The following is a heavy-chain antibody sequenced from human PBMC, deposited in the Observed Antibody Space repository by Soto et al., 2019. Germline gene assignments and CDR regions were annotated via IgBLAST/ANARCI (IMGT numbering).Heavy chain of an antibody. CDR3: ARDPYLGDHQY. Sequence: QVQLVQSGGEVKKPGASVKVSCQTSGYTFTTYGISWVRQAPGQGLEWVGWISAYSGKTHYAQKFQGKVTMTTDTSTNTAYLELRSLISDDPAVYYCARDPYLGDHQYWGQGTLVTVSS. V-gene: IGHV1-18*01. CDR1: GYTFTTYG. CDR2: ISAYSGKT. D-gene: IGHD3-16*01. J-gene: IGHJ4*02.